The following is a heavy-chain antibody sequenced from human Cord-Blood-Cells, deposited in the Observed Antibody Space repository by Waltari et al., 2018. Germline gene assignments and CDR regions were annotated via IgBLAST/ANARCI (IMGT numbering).Heavy chain of an antibody. CDR2: INPNRGGT. D-gene: IGHD1-7*01. V-gene: IGHV1-2*02. Sequence: QVQLVQSGAEVKKPGASVKVSCTDSVYTFTGYYMHWVRQSPGHGLEWIGWINPNRGGTNYTQKFQGRVTMTRGTSISTAYIELSRLRSDDNAVYYCARVPNWNYAGVDYWGQGTLVTVSS. J-gene: IGHJ4*02. CDR1: VYTFTGYY. CDR3: ARVPNWNYAGVDY.